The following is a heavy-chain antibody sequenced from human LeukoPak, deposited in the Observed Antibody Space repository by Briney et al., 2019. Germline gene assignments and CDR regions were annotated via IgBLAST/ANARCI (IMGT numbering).Heavy chain of an antibody. V-gene: IGHV3-30-3*01. J-gene: IGHJ4*02. CDR3: ARWHGLQSLDY. Sequence: GRSLRLSCAASGFTFSSYAMHWVRQAPGKGLEWVAVISYDGSNKYYADSVKGRFTISRDNSKNTLYLQMNSLRAEDTAVYYCARWHGLQSLDYWGQGTLVTVSS. CDR2: ISYDGSNK. D-gene: IGHD4-11*01. CDR1: GFTFSSYA.